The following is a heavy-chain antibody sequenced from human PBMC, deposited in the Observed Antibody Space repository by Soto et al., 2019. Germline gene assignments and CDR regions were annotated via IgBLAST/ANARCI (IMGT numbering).Heavy chain of an antibody. Sequence: PEESLRQSYPPSGFTVSIKYMSGFRQAPGKGLEWVSLIQSGGPTYYADSVKGRFTISRDTSENTLHLQMDSLRAEDTAVYYCARDDVLCDGGRCYGVPLDVWGKGT. CDR2: IQSGGPT. J-gene: IGHJ6*03. CDR1: GFTVSIKY. CDR3: ARDDVLCDGGRCYGVPLDV. D-gene: IGHD2-15*01. V-gene: IGHV3-66*01.